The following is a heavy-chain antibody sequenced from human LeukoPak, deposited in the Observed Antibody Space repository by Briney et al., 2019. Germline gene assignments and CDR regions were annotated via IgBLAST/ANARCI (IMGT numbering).Heavy chain of an antibody. CDR1: GFTFDDYA. Sequence: GGSLRLSCAASGFTFDDYAMHWVRQAPGKGLEWVSGISWNGGSIGYADSVKGRFTISRGNAKNSLYLQMNSLRAEDTALYYCAKTYCNGGSCYSYMDVWGKGTTVTISS. CDR2: ISWNGGSI. CDR3: AKTYCNGGSCYSYMDV. V-gene: IGHV3-9*01. D-gene: IGHD2-15*01. J-gene: IGHJ6*03.